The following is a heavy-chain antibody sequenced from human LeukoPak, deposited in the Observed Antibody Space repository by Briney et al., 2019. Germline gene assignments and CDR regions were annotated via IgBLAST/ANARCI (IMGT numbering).Heavy chain of an antibody. J-gene: IGHJ4*02. V-gene: IGHV3-9*01. CDR2: ISWNSGSI. Sequence: PGGSLRLSCAASGFTFDDYAMHWVRQAPGKGLEWVSGISWNSGSIGYADSVKSRFTISRDNAKNSLYLQMNSLRAEDTALYYCAKDISGGDAYWGQGTLVTVSS. CDR1: GFTFDDYA. D-gene: IGHD2-21*02. CDR3: AKDISGGDAY.